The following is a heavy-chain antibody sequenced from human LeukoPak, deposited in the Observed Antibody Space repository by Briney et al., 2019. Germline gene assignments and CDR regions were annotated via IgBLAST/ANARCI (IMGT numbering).Heavy chain of an antibody. CDR2: IKQDGSEK. J-gene: IGHJ3*02. Sequence: PGGSLRLSCAASGFTFSSYWMSWVRQAPGKGLEWVANIKQDGSEKYYVDSVKGRFTISRDNAKNSLYLQMNSLRAEDTAVYYCARDDYGGNLSDAFDIWGQGTMVTVSS. CDR3: ARDDYGGNLSDAFDI. D-gene: IGHD4-23*01. CDR1: GFTFSSYW. V-gene: IGHV3-7*01.